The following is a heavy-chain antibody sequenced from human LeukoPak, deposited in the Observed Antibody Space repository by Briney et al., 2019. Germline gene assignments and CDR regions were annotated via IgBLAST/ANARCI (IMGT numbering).Heavy chain of an antibody. CDR2: IPYDGSNK. J-gene: IGHJ4*02. CDR3: ANLDKPNFDY. CDR1: GFTFSSYA. V-gene: IGHV3-30-3*01. Sequence: PGRSLRLSCAASGFTFSSYAMHWVRQAPGKGLEWVAVIPYDGSNKYYADSVKGRFTISRDNPKNTLYLQMNSLRAEDTAVYYCANLDKPNFDYWGQGTLVTVSS.